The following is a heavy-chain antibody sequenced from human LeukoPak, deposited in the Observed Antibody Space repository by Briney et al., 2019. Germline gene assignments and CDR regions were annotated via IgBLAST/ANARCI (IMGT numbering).Heavy chain of an antibody. CDR3: ASHSGYSGVSDY. Sequence: GGSLRLSCAASGFTFSSYSMNWVRQAPGKGLEWVSSISSSSSYIYYADSVKGRFTISRDNAKNSLYLQMNSLRAEDTAVYYCASHSGYSGVSDYWGQGTLVTVSS. J-gene: IGHJ4*02. D-gene: IGHD5-12*01. CDR2: ISSSSSYI. V-gene: IGHV3-21*01. CDR1: GFTFSSYS.